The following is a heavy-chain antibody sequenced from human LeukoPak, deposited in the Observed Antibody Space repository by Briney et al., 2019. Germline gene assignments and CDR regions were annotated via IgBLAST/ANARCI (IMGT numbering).Heavy chain of an antibody. V-gene: IGHV4-38-2*02. J-gene: IGHJ4*02. CDR3: ARDSYGDANFDS. Sequence: PSETLSLTCTVSGYSISSGYYWGWIRQPPGKGLEWIGSIYHSGSTYYNPSLKSRVTISVDTSKNQFSLKLSSVTAADTAVYYCARDSYGDANFDSWGQGTLVTVSS. CDR2: IYHSGST. D-gene: IGHD4-17*01. CDR1: GYSISSGYY.